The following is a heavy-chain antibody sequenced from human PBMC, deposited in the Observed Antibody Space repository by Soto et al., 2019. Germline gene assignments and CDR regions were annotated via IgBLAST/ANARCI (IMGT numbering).Heavy chain of an antibody. V-gene: IGHV3-23*01. CDR3: AKDRRGIAVAGSSSDY. J-gene: IGHJ4*02. CDR1: GFTFSSYA. D-gene: IGHD6-19*01. Sequence: PGGSLRLSCAASGFTFSSYAMSWVRQAPGKGLEWVSAISGSGGSTYYADSVKGRFTISRDNSKNTLYLQMNSLRAEDTAVYYCAKDRRGIAVAGSSSDYWGQGTLVTVSS. CDR2: ISGSGGST.